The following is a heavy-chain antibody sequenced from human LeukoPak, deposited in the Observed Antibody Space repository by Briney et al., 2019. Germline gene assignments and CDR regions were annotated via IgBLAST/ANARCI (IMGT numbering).Heavy chain of an antibody. CDR2: INHSGST. V-gene: IGHV4-39*07. Sequence: SETLSLTCTVSGGSISGSSYYWSWIRQPPGKGLEWIGEINHSGSTNYNPSLKSRVTISVDTSKNQFSLKLSSVTAADTAVYYCARDVRYCSGGSCYKRVNWFDPWGQGTLVTVST. D-gene: IGHD2-15*01. J-gene: IGHJ5*02. CDR1: GGSISGSSYY. CDR3: ARDVRYCSGGSCYKRVNWFDP.